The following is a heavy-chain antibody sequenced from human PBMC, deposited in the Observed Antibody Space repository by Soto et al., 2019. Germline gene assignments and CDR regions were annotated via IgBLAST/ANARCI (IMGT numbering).Heavy chain of an antibody. D-gene: IGHD6-19*01. CDR2: INGSGCSK. Sequence: EVQLLESGGGSVQPGGSLRLSCAASGFTFSNYSMSWVRQAPGKGLEWVSGINGSGCSKSYADAVEGLFTISRDNSKNTLYLKMSSLRAEDTAVYYCAKAGGIAVPGTHLDYWGQGTLVTVSS. J-gene: IGHJ4*02. V-gene: IGHV3-23*01. CDR1: GFTFSNYS. CDR3: AKAGGIAVPGTHLDY.